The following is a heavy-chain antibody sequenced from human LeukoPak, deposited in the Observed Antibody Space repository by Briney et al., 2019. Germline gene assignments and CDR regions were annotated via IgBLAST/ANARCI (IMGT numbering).Heavy chain of an antibody. CDR3: ARGRYSSGWDYYYYYYMDV. CDR1: DGSITDNW. Sequence: SGTLSLTCAVSDGSITDNWWSWVRQPPGKGLEWIGYFYYSGSTNYNPSLKSRVTISVDTSKNQFSLKLSSVTAADTAVYYCARGRYSSGWDYYYYYYMDVWGKGTTVTVSS. D-gene: IGHD6-19*01. J-gene: IGHJ6*03. CDR2: FYYSGST. V-gene: IGHV4-59*01.